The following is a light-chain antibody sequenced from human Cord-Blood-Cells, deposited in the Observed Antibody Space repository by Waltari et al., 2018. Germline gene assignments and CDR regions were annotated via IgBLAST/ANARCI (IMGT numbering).Light chain of an antibody. V-gene: IGKV3-20*01. CDR1: QSVSSSY. CDR2: GSS. J-gene: IGKJ1*01. Sequence: EIVLTQSPGTLSLSPGERATLSCRASQSVSSSYLAWYQQKPGQAPRLLIYGSSSRATGIPGRFGGSGSGADFSLTFSRLEPEDFAVYYCQQYGSSPWTFGQGTKVEIK. CDR3: QQYGSSPWT.